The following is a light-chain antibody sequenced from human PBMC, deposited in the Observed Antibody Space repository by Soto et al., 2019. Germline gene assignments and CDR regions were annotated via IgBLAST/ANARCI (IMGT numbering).Light chain of an antibody. CDR3: SSYTSSSTPNWV. CDR2: DVS. Sequence: QSALTQPASVSGSPGQSITISCTGTSSDVGGYNYVSWYQQHPGKAPKLMIYDVSNRPSGVSNRFSGSKSGNTASLTISGLPAEDEADYYCSSYTSSSTPNWVFGGGTQLTVL. J-gene: IGLJ3*02. V-gene: IGLV2-14*01. CDR1: SSDVGGYNY.